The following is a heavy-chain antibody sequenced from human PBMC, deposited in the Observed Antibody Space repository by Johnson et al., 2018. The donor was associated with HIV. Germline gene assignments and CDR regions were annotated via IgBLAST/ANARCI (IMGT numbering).Heavy chain of an antibody. J-gene: IGHJ3*02. CDR3: ASSSYGSGRGDAFDI. CDR2: ISSSGSTI. Sequence: VQLVESGGGLVQPGGSLRLSCAASGFTISSYAMSWVRQAPGKGLEWVSAISSSGSTIYYADSVKGRFTISRDNSKNTLYLQMNSLRAEDTAVYYCASSSYGSGRGDAFDIWGQGTMVTVSS. D-gene: IGHD3-10*01. V-gene: IGHV3-23*04. CDR1: GFTISSYA.